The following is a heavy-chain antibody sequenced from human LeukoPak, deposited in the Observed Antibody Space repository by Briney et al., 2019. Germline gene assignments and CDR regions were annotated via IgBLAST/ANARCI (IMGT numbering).Heavy chain of an antibody. CDR2: FDPEDGET. D-gene: IGHD3-10*01. CDR1: GYTLTELS. J-gene: IGHJ5*02. CDR3: ATSYYGSGSSNWFDP. V-gene: IGHV1-24*01. Sequence: GASVKVSCKVSGYTLTELSMHWVRQAPGKGLEWMGGFDPEDGETIYAQKLQGRVTMTEDTSTDTAYMELSSLRSEDTAVYYCATSYYGSGSSNWFDPWGQGTLVTVSS.